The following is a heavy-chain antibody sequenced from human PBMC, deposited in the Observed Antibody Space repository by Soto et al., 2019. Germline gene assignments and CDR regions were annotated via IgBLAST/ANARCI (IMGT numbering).Heavy chain of an antibody. CDR3: ARRVVGAIKGFDY. V-gene: IGHV4-39*01. D-gene: IGHD1-26*01. CDR1: GGSISSSNSY. Sequence: QLQLQESGPGLVKPSETLSLTCTVSGGSISSSNSYWGWIRQAPGKGLEWIGNIYYSGSTYYNPSLKSRVTVSVDTSKNQFSLKLSFVTAADTAVYYCARRVVGAIKGFDYWGQGTLVTVSS. J-gene: IGHJ4*02. CDR2: IYYSGST.